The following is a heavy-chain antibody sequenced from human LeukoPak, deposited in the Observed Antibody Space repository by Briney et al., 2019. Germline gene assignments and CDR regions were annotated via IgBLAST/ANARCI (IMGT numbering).Heavy chain of an antibody. Sequence: PSETLSLTCTFSGGSISSYYWSWIRQPAGKGLEWIGRIHTSGSTNYNTSLKSRLSMSVDTSKNQFSLKLSSVTAADTAVYYCAGGRRDSGSYGSFVYYYYYYMDVWGKGTTVTVSS. CDR2: IHTSGST. CDR3: AGGRRDSGSYGSFVYYYYYYMDV. V-gene: IGHV4-4*07. J-gene: IGHJ6*03. CDR1: GGSISSYY. D-gene: IGHD3-10*01.